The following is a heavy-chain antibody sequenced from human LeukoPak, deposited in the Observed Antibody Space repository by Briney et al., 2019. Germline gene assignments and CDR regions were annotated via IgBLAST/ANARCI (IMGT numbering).Heavy chain of an antibody. V-gene: IGHV3-11*04. CDR1: GFTFSDYY. J-gene: IGHJ4*02. CDR3: ARDWSSRFLAPEGYLDY. Sequence: GGSLRLSCAASGFTFSDYYMSWIRQAPGKGLEWVSYISSSGSTIYYADSVKGRFTISRDNSKNTLYLQMNSLREDDTAVYYCARDWSSRFLAPEGYLDYWGQGTLVTVSS. D-gene: IGHD3-3*01. CDR2: ISSSGSTI.